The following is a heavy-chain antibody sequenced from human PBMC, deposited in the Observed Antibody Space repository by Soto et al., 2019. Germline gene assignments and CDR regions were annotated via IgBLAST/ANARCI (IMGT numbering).Heavy chain of an antibody. Sequence: HLQLQESGPGLVKPSETLSLTCTVSGGSISSSSYYWGWIRQPPGKGLEWIGSIYYSGSTYYNPSLKSRVTISVDTSKNQFSLKLSSVTAADTAVYYCARLWANYDFWSGYYNHFDYWGQGTLVTVSS. J-gene: IGHJ4*02. CDR1: GGSISSSSYY. D-gene: IGHD3-3*01. V-gene: IGHV4-39*01. CDR2: IYYSGST. CDR3: ARLWANYDFWSGYYNHFDY.